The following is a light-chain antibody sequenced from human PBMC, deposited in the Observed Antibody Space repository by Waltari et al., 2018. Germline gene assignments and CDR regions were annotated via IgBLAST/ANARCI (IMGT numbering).Light chain of an antibody. V-gene: IGLV2-8*01. J-gene: IGLJ2*01. CDR1: SSDIGGYNR. Sequence: QAALTQPPSMSGSPGQSVTISCTGTSSDIGGYNRVSWYQQHPGKAPKLRIYEVSQRPSGVSDRFSGSKSANTASLTISGLQAEDEADYYCSSYGGSNTFVLFGGGTRLTVL. CDR3: SSYGGSNTFVL. CDR2: EVS.